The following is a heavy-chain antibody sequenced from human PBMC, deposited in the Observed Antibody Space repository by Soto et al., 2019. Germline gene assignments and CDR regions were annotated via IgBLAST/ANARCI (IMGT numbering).Heavy chain of an antibody. J-gene: IGHJ4*02. V-gene: IGHV3-30*18. CDR2: ISSDGSEK. CDR3: AKGAVTTSLYYFDY. Sequence: VQSVESGGGVVQPGRSLRLSCAASGFTFSTYGVHWVRQAPGKGLEWVAVISSDGSEKYYAGSVKGRVSISRDNSKSTLYLQMDSLRAEDTAVYYCAKGAVTTSLYYFDYWGQGTLVTVSS. D-gene: IGHD4-17*01. CDR1: GFTFSTYG.